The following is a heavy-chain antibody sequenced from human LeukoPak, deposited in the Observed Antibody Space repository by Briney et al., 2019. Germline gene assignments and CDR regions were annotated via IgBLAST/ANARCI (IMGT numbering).Heavy chain of an antibody. J-gene: IGHJ3*02. CDR1: GYTFTNYD. CDR3: ARGYYFWSSYDDAFDI. V-gene: IGHV1-8*01. CDR2: MRPSSGNT. D-gene: IGHD3-3*01. Sequence: ASVKVSCKASGYTFTNYDINWVRQASGQGLEWMGTMRPSSGNTAFAQNFQGRVTLSRNTSISTAYLELTSLRSEDTAVYFWARGYYFWSSYDDAFDIWGQGTMVIVSS.